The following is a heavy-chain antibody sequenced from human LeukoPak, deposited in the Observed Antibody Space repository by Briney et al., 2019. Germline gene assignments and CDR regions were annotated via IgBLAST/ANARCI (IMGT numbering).Heavy chain of an antibody. J-gene: IGHJ3*02. CDR3: ASDWGLSQLEYCSNTNCYMGAFDI. Sequence: ASVNVSCKASGYTFTGYYMHWVRQAPGQRREWMGWINPNSVGTNYAQKLPRRVTMTRDTPISTAYMELSRLRSDDTAVYYCASDWGLSQLEYCSNTNCYMGAFDIWGQGTMVTVSS. D-gene: IGHD2-2*02. CDR1: GYTFTGYY. V-gene: IGHV1-2*02. CDR2: INPNSVGT.